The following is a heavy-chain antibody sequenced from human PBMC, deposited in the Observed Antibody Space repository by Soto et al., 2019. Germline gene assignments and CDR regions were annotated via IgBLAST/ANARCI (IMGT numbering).Heavy chain of an antibody. D-gene: IGHD3-16*01. V-gene: IGHV4-39*01. CDR2: IYYSGST. CDR3: ARPDTRNHIMRGHFEF. Sequence: ISGHRVFISKPPGKGLEWIGSIYYSGSTYYNPSLKSRVNILQDTSKNQFSLNLTSMTAADTAVYYCARPDTRNHIMRGHFEFWRQGTLDTVIS. CDR1: ISGH. J-gene: IGHJ4*02.